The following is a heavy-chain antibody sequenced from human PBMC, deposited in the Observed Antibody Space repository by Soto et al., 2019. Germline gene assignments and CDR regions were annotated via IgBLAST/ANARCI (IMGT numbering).Heavy chain of an antibody. CDR2: IYHSGST. CDR1: SGSISSSNW. D-gene: IGHD2-15*01. V-gene: IGHV4-4*02. Sequence: SETLSLTCAVSSGSISSSNWWSWVRQPPGKGLEWIGEIYHSGSTNYNPSLKSRVTISVDKSKNQFSLKLSSVTAADTAVYYCASQSGLGYCSGGSCYPPLEVAFDIWGQGTMVTVSS. J-gene: IGHJ3*02. CDR3: ASQSGLGYCSGGSCYPPLEVAFDI.